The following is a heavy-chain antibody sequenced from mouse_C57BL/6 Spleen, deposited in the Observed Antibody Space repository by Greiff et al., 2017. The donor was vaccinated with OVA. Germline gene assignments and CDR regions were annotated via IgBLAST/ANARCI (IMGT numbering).Heavy chain of an antibody. D-gene: IGHD2-2*01. CDR3: ARSGVTLTGYFDY. CDR2: IYPGDGDT. J-gene: IGHJ2*01. V-gene: IGHV1-82*01. CDR1: GYAFSSSW. Sequence: QVQLQQSGPELVKPGASVKISCKASGYAFSSSWMNWVKQRPGKGLEWIGRIYPGDGDTNYNGKFKGKATLTADKSSSTAYMQLSSLTSEDSAVYFCARSGVTLTGYFDYWGQGTTLTVSS.